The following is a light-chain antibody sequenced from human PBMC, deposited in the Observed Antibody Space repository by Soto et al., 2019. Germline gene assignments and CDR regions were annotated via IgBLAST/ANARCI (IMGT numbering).Light chain of an antibody. CDR1: SSDVGSYNL. CDR2: EGS. Sequence: QSVLTQPVSVSGSPGQAITISCTGPSSDVGSYNLVSWYQQHPGKAPKLMIYEGSKRPSGVSNRFSGSKSGNTASLTISGLQAEDEADYYCCSYAGTPYVFGTGTNVTVL. CDR3: CSYAGTPYV. J-gene: IGLJ1*01. V-gene: IGLV2-23*01.